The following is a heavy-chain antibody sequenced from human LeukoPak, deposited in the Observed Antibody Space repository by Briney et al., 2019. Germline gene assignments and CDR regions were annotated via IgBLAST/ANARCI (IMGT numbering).Heavy chain of an antibody. V-gene: IGHV4-34*01. Sequence: SETLSLTCAVYGGSFSGYYWSWIRQPPGKGLEWIGEINHSGSTNYNPSLKSRVTISVDTSKSQFSLKLSSVTAADTAVYYCARGRSPVVVPAARPGYNWFDPWGQGTLVTVSS. CDR3: ARGRSPVVVPAARPGYNWFDP. CDR2: INHSGST. CDR1: GGSFSGYY. J-gene: IGHJ5*02. D-gene: IGHD2-2*01.